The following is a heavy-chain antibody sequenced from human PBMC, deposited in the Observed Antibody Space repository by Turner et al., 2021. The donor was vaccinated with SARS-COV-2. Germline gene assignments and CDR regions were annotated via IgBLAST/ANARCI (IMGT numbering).Heavy chain of an antibody. V-gene: IGHV4-39*02. CDR2: IYYSGTT. CDR1: GASVNNSDYY. Sequence: QLQLQESGPGLVKPSETLSLTCTVSGASVNNSDYYWAWIRQPPEKGLEWIGNIYYSGTTYYNPSLKSRVTFSVDTSKNQFSLKLTSVTAADTAVYFCARDTRVVPLWVDSWGQGTLVTVSS. J-gene: IGHJ4*02. D-gene: IGHD2-2*01. CDR3: ARDTRVVPLWVDS.